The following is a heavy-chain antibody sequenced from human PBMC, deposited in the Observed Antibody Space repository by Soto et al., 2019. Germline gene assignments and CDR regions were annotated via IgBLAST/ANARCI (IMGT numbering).Heavy chain of an antibody. D-gene: IGHD1-1*01. J-gene: IGHJ6*02. CDR3: ASPTDWNDEGYYYYGMDV. CDR1: RFTFSSYA. V-gene: IGHV3-23*01. CDR2: ISGSGGST. Sequence: EVQVMESGGGLVQPGGSLRLSCAASRFTFSSYAMSWVRQAPGKGLEWVSAISGSGGSTYYADSVKGRFTISRDNSKNTLYLQMNSLRAEDTAVYYCASPTDWNDEGYYYYGMDVWGQGTTVTVSS.